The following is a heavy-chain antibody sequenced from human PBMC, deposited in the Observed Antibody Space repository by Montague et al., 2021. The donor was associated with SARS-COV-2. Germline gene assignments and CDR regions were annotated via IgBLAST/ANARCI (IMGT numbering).Heavy chain of an antibody. CDR1: GFSLSTSGVG. Sequence: PALVKPTQTLTLTCTFSGFSLSTSGVGVGWIRQPPGKALEWLSLIYWDDDKRYSPSLKSRLTITKDTSKNQVVLTMTNMDPVYTATYYCAHSRYYYYDSSGYRVYDFDYWGQGTLVTVCS. CDR3: AHSRYYYYDSSGYRVYDFDY. D-gene: IGHD3-22*01. CDR2: IYWDDDK. V-gene: IGHV2-5*02. J-gene: IGHJ4*02.